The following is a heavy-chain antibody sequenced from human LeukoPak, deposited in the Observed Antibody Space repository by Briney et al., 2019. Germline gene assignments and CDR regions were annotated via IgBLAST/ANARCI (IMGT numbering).Heavy chain of an antibody. D-gene: IGHD3-22*01. J-gene: IGHJ6*03. Sequence: PSETLSLTCTVSGGSISSYYWSWIRQPAGKGLEWIGRIYTSGSTNYNPSLKSRVTMSVDTSKNQFSLKLSSVTAADTAVYYCARGRYYYDSRGGYYYYMDVWGKGTTVTVSS. CDR3: ARGRYYYDSRGGYYYYMDV. V-gene: IGHV4-4*07. CDR1: GGSISSYY. CDR2: IYTSGST.